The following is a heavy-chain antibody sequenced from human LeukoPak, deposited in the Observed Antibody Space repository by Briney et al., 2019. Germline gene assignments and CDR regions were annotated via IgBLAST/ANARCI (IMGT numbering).Heavy chain of an antibody. J-gene: IGHJ6*03. Sequence: PSETLSLTCAVSGGSISSSNWWSWVRQPPGKGLEWIGEIYHSGSTNYNPSLKSRVSMSVDTSKNQISLRLSSVTAADTALYYCAREGGPWFGGDYYYYMDVWGKGTTVTISS. CDR3: AREGGPWFGGDYYYYMDV. CDR1: GGSISSSNW. CDR2: IYHSGST. V-gene: IGHV4-4*02. D-gene: IGHD3-10*01.